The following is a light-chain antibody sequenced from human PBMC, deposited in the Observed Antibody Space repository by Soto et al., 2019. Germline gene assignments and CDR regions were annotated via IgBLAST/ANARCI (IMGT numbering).Light chain of an antibody. V-gene: IGKV3-11*01. CDR3: HHGGNWPRT. J-gene: IGKJ2*01. CDR2: DAS. CDR1: QSVGIY. Sequence: EIVLTQSPATLSLSPGERATLSCRASQSVGIYLAWYQQKPGQAPRLLIFDASSRATGIPARFSGSGSGTDFTLTISSLEPEDFAVYYCHHGGNWPRTFGQGTKLEIK.